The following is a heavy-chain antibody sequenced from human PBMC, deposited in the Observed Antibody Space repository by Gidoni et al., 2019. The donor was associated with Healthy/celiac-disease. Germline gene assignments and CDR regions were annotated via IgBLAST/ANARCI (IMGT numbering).Heavy chain of an antibody. D-gene: IGHD6-13*01. CDR1: GVPFTTYW. V-gene: IGHV3-7*01. CDR3: ARSGYSSSGYFDY. CDR2: IRQDGSEK. Sequence: EVQLVESGGGLVQPGGSLRLSCAASGVPFTTYWMSWVRQAPGKGLEWVANIRQDGSEKNYVDSVKGRFTIARDNAKNSLYLQINSLRAEETAVYYGARSGYSSSGYFDYWGQGTLVTVSS. J-gene: IGHJ4*02.